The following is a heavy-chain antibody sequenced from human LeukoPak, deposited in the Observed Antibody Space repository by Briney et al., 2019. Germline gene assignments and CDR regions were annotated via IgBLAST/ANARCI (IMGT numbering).Heavy chain of an antibody. CDR2: ISYDGSNK. CDR1: GFTFSSYA. D-gene: IGHD6-13*01. CDR3: ARDNSAAAYYYYGMDV. Sequence: GRSLRLSCAASGFTFSSYAMHWVRQAPGKGLEWVAVISYDGSNKYYADSVKGRFTISRDNSKNTLYLQMNSLRAEDTAVYYCARDNSAAAYYYYGMDVWGQGTTVTVSS. J-gene: IGHJ6*02. V-gene: IGHV3-30-3*01.